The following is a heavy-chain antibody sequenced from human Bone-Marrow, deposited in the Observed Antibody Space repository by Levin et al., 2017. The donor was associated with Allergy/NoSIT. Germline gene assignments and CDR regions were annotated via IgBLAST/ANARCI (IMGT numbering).Heavy chain of an antibody. CDR3: ARGGMAGTGHDFYDMDV. CDR1: GFTFSAYA. D-gene: IGHD1-7*01. Sequence: GGSLRLSCAASGFTFSAYAVHWVRQAPGKGLEWVALISYDGSNKYYADSVKGRFTISRDNFKNTLYLQMNSLRTEDTSIYYCARGGMAGTGHDFYDMDVWGQGTTVTVPS. V-gene: IGHV3-30*04. J-gene: IGHJ6*02. CDR2: ISYDGSNK.